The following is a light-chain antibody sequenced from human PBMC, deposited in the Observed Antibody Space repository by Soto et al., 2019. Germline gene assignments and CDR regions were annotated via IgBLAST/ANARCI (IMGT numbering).Light chain of an antibody. V-gene: IGLV1-44*01. Sequence: QSVLTQPPSASGTPGQRVTISCSGGSSNFITNTVSWYQQLPGAAPRLLIYSNNQRPSGAPDRFSGSKSGTSASLAISGLHSEDDGAYHCATWDDSLNGLIFGGGTKLTVL. J-gene: IGLJ2*01. CDR2: SNN. CDR1: SSNFITNT. CDR3: ATWDDSLNGLI.